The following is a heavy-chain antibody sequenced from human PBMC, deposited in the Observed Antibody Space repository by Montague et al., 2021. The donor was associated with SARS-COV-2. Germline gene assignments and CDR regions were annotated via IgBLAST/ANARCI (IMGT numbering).Heavy chain of an antibody. CDR2: ISYDGSNK. V-gene: IGHV3-30*04. J-gene: IGHJ4*02. D-gene: IGHD5-12*01. CDR1: GFPFSSYA. CDR3: ARDSVLIVATIGTLGFDY. Sequence: SRRLSCAASGFPFSSYAMHWVRQAPGKGLEWVAVISYDGSNKYYADSVKGRFTISRDNSKNTLYLQMNSLRAEDTAVYYCARDSVLIVATIGTLGFDYWGQGTLVTVSP.